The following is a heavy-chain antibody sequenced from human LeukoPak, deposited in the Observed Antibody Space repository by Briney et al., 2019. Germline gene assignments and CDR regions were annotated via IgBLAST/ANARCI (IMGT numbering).Heavy chain of an antibody. Sequence: SETLSLTCAVYGGSFSGYYWSWIRQPPGKGLEWIGEINHSGSTNYNPSLKSRVTISVDMSKNQFSLKLSSVTAADTAVYYCARLGYSSGNYWGQGTLVTVSS. D-gene: IGHD6-19*01. CDR2: INHSGST. J-gene: IGHJ4*02. CDR1: GGSFSGYY. V-gene: IGHV4-34*01. CDR3: ARLGYSSGNY.